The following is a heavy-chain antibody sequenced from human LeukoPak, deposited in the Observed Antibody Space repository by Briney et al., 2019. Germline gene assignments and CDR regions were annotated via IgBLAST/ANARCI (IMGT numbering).Heavy chain of an antibody. Sequence: GGSLRLSCAASGFTFSDYSMKWVRQAPGRGPQLVSSISSSSSYIYYADSVKGRFTISRDNAKNSLYLQMSSLRADDTAVYYCAKRGYSSDWYIDYWGQGTLVTVSS. J-gene: IGHJ4*02. CDR3: AKRGYSSDWYIDY. CDR2: ISSSSSYI. V-gene: IGHV3-21*01. D-gene: IGHD6-19*01. CDR1: GFTFSDYS.